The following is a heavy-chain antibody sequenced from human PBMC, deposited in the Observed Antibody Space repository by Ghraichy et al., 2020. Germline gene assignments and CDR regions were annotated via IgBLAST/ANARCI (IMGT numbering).Heavy chain of an antibody. J-gene: IGHJ4*02. CDR2: IYTGGST. CDR3: ARGRYSSGWSPHYYLDY. D-gene: IGHD6-19*01. V-gene: IGHV4-61*09. Sequence: TLSLTCTVSGGSINSDNYYWSWIRQPAGKGLEWIGHIYTGGSTNYNPSLKSRVTISIDTSKKQFSLRLRSVTAADTAVFYCARGRYSSGWSPHYYLDYWGPGTLVSVSS. CDR1: GGSINSDNYY.